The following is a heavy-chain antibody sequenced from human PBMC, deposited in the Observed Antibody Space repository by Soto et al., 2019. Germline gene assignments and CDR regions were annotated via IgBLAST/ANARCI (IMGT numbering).Heavy chain of an antibody. CDR3: ARLFSFYNPPRNFVL. D-gene: IGHD1-20*01. CDR2: ISYDGRT. J-gene: IGHJ4*02. Sequence: SETLSLTCTVSGGSITSDSYYWGWLRQPPGEGLEWLGSISYDGRTYYNTSLKRRATVSADTSKSQFSLKLSSVTAADTAVYFCARLFSFYNPPRNFVLWGPGTLVTVFS. V-gene: IGHV4-39*01. CDR1: GGSITSDSYY.